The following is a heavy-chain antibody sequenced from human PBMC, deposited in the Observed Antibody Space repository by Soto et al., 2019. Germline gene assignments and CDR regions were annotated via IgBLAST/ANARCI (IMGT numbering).Heavy chain of an antibody. CDR1: GYTFTHYA. J-gene: IGHJ4*02. CDR2: ISPYNGDT. D-gene: IGHD3-10*01. V-gene: IGHV1-18*01. CDR3: AREAGSGSYYPFDY. Sequence: ASVKVSCKASGYTFTHYAISWMRQTPGQGLGWMGWISPYNGDTKYAQKFQGRVTMTTDTSTTTAYMELRSLRSDDTAVYYCAREAGSGSYYPFDYWGQGTLVTVSS.